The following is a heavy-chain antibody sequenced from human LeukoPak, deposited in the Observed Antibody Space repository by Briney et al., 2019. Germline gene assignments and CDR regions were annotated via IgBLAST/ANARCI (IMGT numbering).Heavy chain of an antibody. D-gene: IGHD6-6*01. V-gene: IGHV3-48*01. CDR1: GFTFSTYS. CDR2: ISSSSSTI. Sequence: PGGSLRLSCAASGFTFSTYSMNWVRQAPGKGLEWVSYISSSSSTIYYADSVKGRFTISRDNAKNSLYLQMNSLSADDTAVYYCAGGASEYSSSGDFAWWGQGTLVTVSS. CDR3: AGGASEYSSSGDFAW. J-gene: IGHJ4*02.